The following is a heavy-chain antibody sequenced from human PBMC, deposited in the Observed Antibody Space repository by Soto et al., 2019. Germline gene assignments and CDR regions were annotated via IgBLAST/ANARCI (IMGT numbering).Heavy chain of an antibody. V-gene: IGHV3-33*01. Sequence: GGSLRLSCAASGFTFKNYDMHWVRQAPGKGLEWVAVIRSDGTVRNYADSVKGRFTISRGNSKSILYLEMNSLRAEDTALYYCASKTIDDFDYWGQGTLVTVSS. CDR3: ASKTIDDFDY. D-gene: IGHD3-3*01. CDR1: GFTFKNYD. J-gene: IGHJ4*02. CDR2: IRSDGTVR.